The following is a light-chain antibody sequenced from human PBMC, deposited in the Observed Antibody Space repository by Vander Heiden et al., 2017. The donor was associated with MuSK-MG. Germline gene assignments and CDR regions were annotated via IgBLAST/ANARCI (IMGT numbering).Light chain of an antibody. CDR3: QQYENLPPIT. CDR1: QDISNY. V-gene: IGKV1-33*01. Sequence: DIQMTQSPSSLSASVGDRVTITCQASQDISNYLNWYQQKPGKAPKLLIYDASNLETGVPSRFSGSGSGTDFTFTISSLQPEDIATYYCQQYENLPPITLVKGTRLKIK. CDR2: DAS. J-gene: IGKJ5*01.